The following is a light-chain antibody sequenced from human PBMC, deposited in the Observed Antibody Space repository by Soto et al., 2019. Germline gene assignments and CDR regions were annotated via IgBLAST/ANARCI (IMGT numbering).Light chain of an antibody. CDR2: DTS. V-gene: IGKV3-20*01. J-gene: IGKJ1*01. CDR1: QSVNSGY. Sequence: EIVLTQSPGTLSLSPGERATLSCRASQSVNSGYLAWYQHTPGQAPRLLIYDTSTRATGIPDRFGGSGSGTDFTLTISRLEPEDFAVFYCQQYGSSPRTFGQGTKVEIK. CDR3: QQYGSSPRT.